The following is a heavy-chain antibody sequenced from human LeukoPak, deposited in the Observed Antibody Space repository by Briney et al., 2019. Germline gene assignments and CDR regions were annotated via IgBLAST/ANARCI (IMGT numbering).Heavy chain of an antibody. Sequence: GESLKISCKGSGYSFTSYWIGWVRQMPGKGLEWMGIIYSGDSDTRYSPSFQGQVTISADKSISTAYLQWSSLKASDTAMYYCARQSKPTGYYYDSSGYIEYFQHWGQGTLVTVSS. CDR3: ARQSKPTGYYYDSSGYIEYFQH. J-gene: IGHJ1*01. V-gene: IGHV5-51*01. CDR2: IYSGDSDT. D-gene: IGHD3-22*01. CDR1: GYSFTSYW.